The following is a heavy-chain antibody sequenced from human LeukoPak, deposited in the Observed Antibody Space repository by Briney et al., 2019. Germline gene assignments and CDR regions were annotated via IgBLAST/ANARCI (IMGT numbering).Heavy chain of an antibody. D-gene: IGHD4-17*01. Sequence: SETLSLTCAVYGGSFSGYYWSWIRQPPGKGLECIGEINHSGSTNYNPSLKSRVTISVDTSKNQFSLKVSSVTAADTAVYCCARQQTTTVTTYYFDYWGQGTLVTVSS. CDR3: ARQQTTTVTTYYFDY. J-gene: IGHJ4*02. CDR2: INHSGST. V-gene: IGHV4-34*01. CDR1: GGSFSGYY.